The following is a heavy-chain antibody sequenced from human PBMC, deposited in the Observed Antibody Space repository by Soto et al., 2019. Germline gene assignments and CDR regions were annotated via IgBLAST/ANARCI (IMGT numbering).Heavy chain of an antibody. CDR3: ARDGRFVRGAGSFDF. J-gene: IGHJ3*01. CDR1: GGSITSGGYA. Sequence: QLQLQESGSGLVRPSQTLSLTCAVSGGSITSGGYAWSWIRQPPGKGLEWIGYIYDSGITYYNLALKSRVTISLARTKNQFSLKLSSVTAADTVVYYCARDGRFVRGAGSFDFWGQGTMVSVSS. V-gene: IGHV4-30-2*01. CDR2: IYDSGIT. D-gene: IGHD3-10*02.